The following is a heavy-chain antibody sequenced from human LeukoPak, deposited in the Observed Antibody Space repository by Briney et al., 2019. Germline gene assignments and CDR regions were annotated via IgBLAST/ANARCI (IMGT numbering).Heavy chain of an antibody. J-gene: IGHJ2*01. CDR1: GGSISRYY. Sequence: PSETLSLTCTVSGGSISRYYWSWIRQPPGKGLEWIGYKDYSGSTNYNRSLKSRVTISVDTSKNQFSLKLSSVTAADTAVYYCARVYYSSSYDYWYFDLWGRGTLATVS. D-gene: IGHD6-13*01. CDR3: ARVYYSSSYDYWYFDL. V-gene: IGHV4-59*01. CDR2: KDYSGST.